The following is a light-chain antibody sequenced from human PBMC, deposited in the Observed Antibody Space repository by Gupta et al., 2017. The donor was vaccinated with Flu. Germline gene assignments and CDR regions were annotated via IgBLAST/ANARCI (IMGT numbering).Light chain of an antibody. V-gene: IGLV2-11*01. Sequence: KLYLRDVRTRPSGVPYRFSGSKSGNMASLTISGLQDEDEAYYYCCLYGSNYVVFGGGTKLTVL. CDR2: DVR. CDR3: CLYGSNYVV. J-gene: IGLJ2*01.